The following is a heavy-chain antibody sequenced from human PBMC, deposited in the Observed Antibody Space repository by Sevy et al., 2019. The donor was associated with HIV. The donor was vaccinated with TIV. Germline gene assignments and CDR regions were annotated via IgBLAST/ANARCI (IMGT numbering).Heavy chain of an antibody. D-gene: IGHD6-6*01. CDR3: ARGLAALPGYYYGMDV. CDR2: ISDISSAI. Sequence: GGSLRLSCAASGFPFSSYGMNWVRQAPGKGLEWVSYISDISSAIYYADSVKGRFTISRDNAKKSLYLQMNSLRAEDTVVYYCARGLAALPGYYYGMDVWGQGTTVTVSS. J-gene: IGHJ6*02. V-gene: IGHV3-48*01. CDR1: GFPFSSYG.